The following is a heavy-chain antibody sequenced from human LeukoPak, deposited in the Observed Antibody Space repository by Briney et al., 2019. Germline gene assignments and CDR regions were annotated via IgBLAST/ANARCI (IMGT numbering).Heavy chain of an antibody. D-gene: IGHD3-22*01. V-gene: IGHV1-2*02. CDR2: INANSGGT. CDR3: PRVQSQGYDH. J-gene: IGHJ4*02. CDR1: GYTLSGYY. Sequence: GASVRVSCKASGYTLSGYYMHWVRQAPGQGLEWMGWINANSGGTNYAEKVQGRVTMTRDTSRSREYMEMSRLRGEDTAVYYCPRVQSQGYDHWAQGPLLTVSS.